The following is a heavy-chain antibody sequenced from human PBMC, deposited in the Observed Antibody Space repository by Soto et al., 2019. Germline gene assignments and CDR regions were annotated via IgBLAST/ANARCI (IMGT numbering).Heavy chain of an antibody. CDR3: ARHQDIVVVVAATSDWFDP. J-gene: IGHJ5*02. D-gene: IGHD2-15*01. CDR2: IYYSGST. V-gene: IGHV4-39*01. CDR1: GGSISSSSYY. Sequence: LSLTCTVSGGSISSSSYYWGWIRQPPGKGLEWIGSIYYSGSTYYNPSLKSRVTISVDTSKNQFSLKLSSVTAADTAVYYCARHQDIVVVVAATSDWFDPWGQGTLVTVSS.